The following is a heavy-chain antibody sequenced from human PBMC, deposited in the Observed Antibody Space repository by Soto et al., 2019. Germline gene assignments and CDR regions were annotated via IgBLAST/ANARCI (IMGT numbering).Heavy chain of an antibody. CDR1: GASISGFY. CDR3: VRDGTKTLRDWFDP. Sequence: KTSETLSLTCTVSGASISGFYWSWIRKSAGKGLEWIGRIYATGTTDYNPSLKSRVMMSVDTSKKQFSQKLRSVTAADTAVYYCVRDGTKTLRDWFDPWGQGISVTVS. V-gene: IGHV4-4*07. D-gene: IGHD1-1*01. J-gene: IGHJ5*02. CDR2: IYATGTT.